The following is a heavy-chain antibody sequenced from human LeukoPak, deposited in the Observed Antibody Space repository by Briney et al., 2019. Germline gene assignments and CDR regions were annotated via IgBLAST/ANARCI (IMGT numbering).Heavy chain of an antibody. CDR3: ARFRYSSSSGLQGWFQNDAFDI. CDR1: GYTFTSYY. Sequence: ASVKVSCKASGYTFTSYYMHWVRQAPGQGLEWMGIINPSGGSTSYAQKFQGRVTITADKSTSTAYMELSSLRSEDTAVYYCARFRYSSSSGLQGWFQNDAFDIWGQGTMVTVSS. CDR2: INPSGGST. J-gene: IGHJ3*02. D-gene: IGHD6-6*01. V-gene: IGHV1-46*01.